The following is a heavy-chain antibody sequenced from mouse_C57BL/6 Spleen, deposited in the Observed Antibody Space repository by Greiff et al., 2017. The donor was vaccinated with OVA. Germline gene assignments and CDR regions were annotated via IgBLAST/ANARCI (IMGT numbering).Heavy chain of an antibody. J-gene: IGHJ1*03. Sequence: VQLQQPGAELVRPGSSVKLSCKASGYTFTSYWMHWVKQRPIQGLEWIGNIDPSDSETHYNQKFKDKATLTVDKSSSTAYMQLSSLTSEDSAVYDCASGGSTTWTGGYFDVWGTGTTVTVSS. D-gene: IGHD4-1*02. CDR1: GYTFTSYW. V-gene: IGHV1-52*01. CDR2: IDPSDSET. CDR3: ASGGSTTWTGGYFDV.